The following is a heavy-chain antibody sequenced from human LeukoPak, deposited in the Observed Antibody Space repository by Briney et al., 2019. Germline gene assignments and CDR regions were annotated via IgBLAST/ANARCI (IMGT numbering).Heavy chain of an antibody. D-gene: IGHD1-26*01. J-gene: IGHJ4*02. CDR1: GFTCSSYW. CDR3: ARVRSGSDNDY. CDR2: IKQDGSEK. Sequence: GGSLRLSCAASGFTCSSYWMSWVRQAPGKWLEWVANIKQDGSEKYYVDSVKGRFTISRDNAKNSLYLQMNSLRAEDTAVYYCARVRSGSDNDYWGQGTLVTVSS. V-gene: IGHV3-7*01.